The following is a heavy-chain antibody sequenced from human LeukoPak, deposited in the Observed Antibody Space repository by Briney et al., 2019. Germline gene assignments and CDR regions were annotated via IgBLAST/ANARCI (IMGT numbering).Heavy chain of an antibody. CDR1: GGSISSYY. Sequence: SETLSLTCTVSGGSISSYYWSWIRQPPGKGLEWIGYIYYSGSTSYNPSLKSRVTISVDTSKNQFSLKLSSVTAADTAVYYCARGSLMVRGVNWFDPWGQGTLVTVSS. CDR3: ARGSLMVRGVNWFDP. CDR2: IYYSGST. D-gene: IGHD3-10*01. V-gene: IGHV4-59*01. J-gene: IGHJ5*02.